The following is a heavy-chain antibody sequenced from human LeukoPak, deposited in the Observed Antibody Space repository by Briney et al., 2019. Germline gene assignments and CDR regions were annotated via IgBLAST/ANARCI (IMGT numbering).Heavy chain of an antibody. V-gene: IGHV3-53*01. D-gene: IGHD4-17*01. CDR3: ARGGENDYGDNWFDP. CDR2: IYSGGST. CDR1: GFTVSSNY. Sequence: RSGGSLRLSCAASGFTVSSNYMSWVRQAPGKGLEWVSVIYSGGSTYYADSVKGRFTISRDNSKNTLYLQMNSLRAEDTAVYYCARGGENDYGDNWFDPWGQGTLVTVSS. J-gene: IGHJ5*02.